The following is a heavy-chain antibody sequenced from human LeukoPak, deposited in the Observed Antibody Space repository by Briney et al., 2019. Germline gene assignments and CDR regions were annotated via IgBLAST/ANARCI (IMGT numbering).Heavy chain of an antibody. D-gene: IGHD2-15*01. V-gene: IGHV3-23*01. CDR2: ISGSGGST. CDR1: GFTFSSYA. Sequence: GGSLRLSCAASGFTFSSYAMSWVRQAPGKGLEWVSAISGSGGSTYYADSVKGRFTISRDNSKNTLYLQMNSLRAEDTAVYYCAKGGCSGGSCYQPFDYWGQGTLVTVSS. J-gene: IGHJ4*02. CDR3: AKGGCSGGSCYQPFDY.